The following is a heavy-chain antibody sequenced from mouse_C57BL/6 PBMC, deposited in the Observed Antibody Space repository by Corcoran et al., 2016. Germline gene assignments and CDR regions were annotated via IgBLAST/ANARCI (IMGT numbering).Heavy chain of an antibody. CDR2: INTYSGVP. V-gene: IGHV9-3*01. J-gene: IGHJ2*01. D-gene: IGHD2-5*01. CDR1: GYSFTTDG. CDR3: ARGDYSNYFDY. Sequence: QIQKVQSGPELKKPGETVKISCKASGYSFTTDGMSWVKQAPGKGVKRMVWINTYSGVPAYADDVKGRFAFSLATSATTAYLQINNLKNEDTATYFCARGDYSNYFDYWGQGTTLTVSS.